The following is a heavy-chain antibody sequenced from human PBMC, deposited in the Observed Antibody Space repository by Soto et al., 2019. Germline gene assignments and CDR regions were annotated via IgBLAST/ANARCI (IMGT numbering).Heavy chain of an antibody. V-gene: IGHV3-23*01. D-gene: IGHD3-22*01. CDR3: ARDRSYYDSSGSYSPPY. CDR1: GFTFSSYA. J-gene: IGHJ4*02. Sequence: EVQLLESGGGLVQPGGSLRLSCAASGFTFSSYAMNWVRQAPGKGLEWVSAISGSAATTHFADSVKGRFTISRDNSKNTVYLQMNSLRAEDTAVYYCARDRSYYDSSGSYSPPYWGQGTLVTVSS. CDR2: ISGSAATT.